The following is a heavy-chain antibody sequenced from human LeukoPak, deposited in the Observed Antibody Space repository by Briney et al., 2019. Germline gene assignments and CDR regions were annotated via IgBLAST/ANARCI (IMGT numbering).Heavy chain of an antibody. CDR3: ARASGYCSSTSCYILDY. J-gene: IGHJ4*02. CDR2: IYHSGST. Sequence: GSLRLSCAASGFTLSSYSMNWVRQAPGKGLEWIGSIYHSGSTYYNPSLKSRVTISVDTSKNQFSLKLSSVTAADTAVYYCARASGYCSSTSCYILDYWGQGTLVTVSS. CDR1: GFTLSSYS. V-gene: IGHV4-38-2*01. D-gene: IGHD2-2*02.